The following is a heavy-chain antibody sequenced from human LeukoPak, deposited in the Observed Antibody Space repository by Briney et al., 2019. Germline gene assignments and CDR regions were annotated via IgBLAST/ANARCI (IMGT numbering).Heavy chain of an antibody. CDR3: EREVLVRGVISYYYMDV. Sequence: PSETLSLTCTVSGGSISSYYWSWIRQPPGNGLEWIGYIYYSGSTNYNPSLKSRVTISVDTSKDQFSLKLSSVTAADTAVYYCEREVLVRGVISYYYMDVWGKGTTVTVSS. CDR1: GGSISSYY. V-gene: IGHV4-59*01. J-gene: IGHJ6*03. D-gene: IGHD3-10*01. CDR2: IYYSGST.